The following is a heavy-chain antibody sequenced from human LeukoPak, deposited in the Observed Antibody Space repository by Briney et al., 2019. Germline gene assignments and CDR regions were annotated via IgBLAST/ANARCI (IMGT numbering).Heavy chain of an antibody. Sequence: PGGSLRLSCAASGFTFSSYAMSWVRQAPGKGLEWDSAISGSGGSTYYADSEKGRFTISRDNSKNTLYLQMNSLRAEDTAVYYCAKVAGDYYDSSGYYPDYWGQGTLVTVSS. V-gene: IGHV3-23*01. D-gene: IGHD3-22*01. CDR1: GFTFSSYA. CDR3: AKVAGDYYDSSGYYPDY. CDR2: ISGSGGST. J-gene: IGHJ4*02.